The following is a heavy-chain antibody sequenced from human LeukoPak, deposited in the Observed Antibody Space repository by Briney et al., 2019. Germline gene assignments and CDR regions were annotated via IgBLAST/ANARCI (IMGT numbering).Heavy chain of an antibody. Sequence: GESLKISCKTSGYSFTRYWIAWGRQTPGKGLEWMGIVYPDDSDTRYSPAFQGQVTISADKSITTAYLHWSSLKASDTAVYYCARPGGTYFPFDYWGQGTLVTVSS. CDR2: VYPDDSDT. V-gene: IGHV5-51*01. CDR3: ARPGGTYFPFDY. J-gene: IGHJ4*02. CDR1: GYSFTRYW. D-gene: IGHD1-26*01.